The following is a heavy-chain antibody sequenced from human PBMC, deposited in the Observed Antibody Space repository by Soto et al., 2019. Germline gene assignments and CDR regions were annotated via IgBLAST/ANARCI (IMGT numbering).Heavy chain of an antibody. CDR2: ISGSGGNT. J-gene: IGHJ6*02. CDR1: GFTFSSYA. Sequence: PGGSRRLSCAASGFTFSSYAMTWVRQAPGKGLEWVSTISGSGGNTYFADSVQGRFTISRDNSKNTMYLQMNSVRDEDTAIYFCVSVSAADYYYGMDVWGQGTKVTVS. D-gene: IGHD2-15*01. V-gene: IGHV3-23*01. CDR3: VSVSAADYYYGMDV.